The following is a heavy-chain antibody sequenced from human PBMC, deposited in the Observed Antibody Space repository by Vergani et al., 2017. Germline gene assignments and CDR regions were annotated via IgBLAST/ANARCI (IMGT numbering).Heavy chain of an antibody. D-gene: IGHD6-19*01. CDR1: GGSFSGYY. J-gene: IGHJ5*02. CDR2: INHSGST. CDR3: AGAGESSIAVARNWFDP. Sequence: QVQLQQWGAGLLKPSETLSLTCAVYGGSFSGYYWSWIRQPPGKGLEWIGEINHSGSTNYNPSLKSRVTISVDTSKNQFSLKLSSVTAAGTAVYYCAGAGESSIAVARNWFDPGGQGTLVTGSS. V-gene: IGHV4-34*01.